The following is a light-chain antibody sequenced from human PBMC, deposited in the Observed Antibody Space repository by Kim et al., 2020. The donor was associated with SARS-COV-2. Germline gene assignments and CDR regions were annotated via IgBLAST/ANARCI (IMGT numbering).Light chain of an antibody. V-gene: IGKV1-5*03. CDR1: HSISQW. CDR3: QHYNSYPYT. Sequence: DIQMTQSPSTLSASVGDRVTLTCRANHSISQWLAWYQQKPEKAPKLLIYKTSILESGVPSRFSGSGSGTEFTLTISSLQPDDFATYYCQHYNSYPYTFGQGTKLEL. J-gene: IGKJ2*01. CDR2: KTS.